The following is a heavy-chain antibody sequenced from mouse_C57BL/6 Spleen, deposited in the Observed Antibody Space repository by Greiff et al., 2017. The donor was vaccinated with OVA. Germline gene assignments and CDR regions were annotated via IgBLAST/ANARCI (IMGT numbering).Heavy chain of an antibody. V-gene: IGHV1-15*01. D-gene: IGHD2-3*01. J-gene: IGHJ4*01. CDR3: TRDGAAMDY. CDR2: IDPGTGGT. Sequence: QVQLQQSGAELVRPGASVTLSCKASGYTFTDYEMHWVKQTPVHGLEWIGAIDPGTGGTAYNQKFKGKAILTADKSSSTAYMELRSLTSEDSAVYYCTRDGAAMDYWGQGTSVTVSS. CDR1: GYTFTDYE.